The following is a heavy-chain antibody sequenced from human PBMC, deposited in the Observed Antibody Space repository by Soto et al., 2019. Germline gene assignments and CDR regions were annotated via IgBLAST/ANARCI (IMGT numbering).Heavy chain of an antibody. CDR2: IYGTGTT. J-gene: IGHJ4*02. CDR3: ARDYVWGSYRLDY. CDR1: DGSISSYY. Sequence: PSETLSLTCTVSDGSISSYYWSWIRQPPGRGLEWIGYIYGTGTTNYSPSLTNRVTISVDTSKNQFSLKLSSVTAADTAVYSCARDYVWGSYRLDYWGQGTLVTVSS. V-gene: IGHV4-4*08. D-gene: IGHD3-16*02.